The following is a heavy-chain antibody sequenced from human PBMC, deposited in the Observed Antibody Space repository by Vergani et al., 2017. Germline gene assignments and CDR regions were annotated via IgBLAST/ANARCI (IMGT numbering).Heavy chain of an antibody. CDR3: ARHSTVEWLVKLGWFNP. CDR2: IYYSGST. D-gene: IGHD6-19*01. V-gene: IGHV4-39*01. CDR1: GASIRSSIYY. J-gene: IGHJ5*02. Sequence: QLQLQESGPGLVKPSATLSLTFSVSGASIRSSIYYWGWIRQPPGKGLEWIASIYYSGSTYYNPSLKSRVTISVDTSKNQFSLKLSSVTAADTAVYFCARHSTVEWLVKLGWFNPWGQGILFTVSS.